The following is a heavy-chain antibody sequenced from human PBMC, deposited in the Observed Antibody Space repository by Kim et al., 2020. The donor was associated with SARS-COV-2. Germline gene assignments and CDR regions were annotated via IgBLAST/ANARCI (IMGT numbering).Heavy chain of an antibody. J-gene: IGHJ2*01. D-gene: IGHD5-18*01. CDR3: AKDSGKRMVTNLYFDL. Sequence: GGSLRLSCAASGFTFGDYAMHWVRQAPGKGLEWVSGISWNSGSIGYADSVKGRFTISRDNAKNSLYLQMNSLRAEDTALYYCAKDSGKRMVTNLYFDLWGRGTLVTVSS. V-gene: IGHV3-9*01. CDR1: GFTFGDYA. CDR2: ISWNSGSI.